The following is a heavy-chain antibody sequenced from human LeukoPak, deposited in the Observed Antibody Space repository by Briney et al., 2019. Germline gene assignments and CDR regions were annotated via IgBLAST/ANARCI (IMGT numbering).Heavy chain of an antibody. Sequence: ASVKVSCKASGNTFTRDGISGGRQAPGQGLEWMGWISAYNGNTNYAQKLQGRVTMTTDTSTSTAYMEQRRLISDATAGYYCARTYCGGDCYFDYWGQGTQVTVSS. CDR2: ISAYNGNT. CDR3: ARTYCGGDCYFDY. V-gene: IGHV1-18*01. D-gene: IGHD2-21*02. J-gene: IGHJ4*02. CDR1: GNTFTRDG.